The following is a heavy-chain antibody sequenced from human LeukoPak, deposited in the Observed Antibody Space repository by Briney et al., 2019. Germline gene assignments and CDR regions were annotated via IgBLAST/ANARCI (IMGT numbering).Heavy chain of an antibody. D-gene: IGHD7-27*01. J-gene: IGHJ4*02. CDR1: GFTFSSYG. Sequence: GRSLRLSCAASGFTFSSYGMHWVRQAPGKGLEWVAVIWYDGSNKYYADSVKGRFTISRDNSKNTLYLQMNSLRAEDTAVYYCARGFSWKDGYSYWSATGDFDYWGQGTLVTVSS. V-gene: IGHV3-33*01. CDR2: IWYDGSNK. CDR3: ARGFSWKDGYSYWSATGDFDY.